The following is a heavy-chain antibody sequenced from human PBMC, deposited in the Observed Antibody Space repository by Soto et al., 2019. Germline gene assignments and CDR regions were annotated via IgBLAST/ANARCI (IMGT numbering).Heavy chain of an antibody. CDR2: IYHTGGT. CDR1: GVSISTDNW. V-gene: IGHV4-4*02. Sequence: QVQLQESGPGLVKPSGTLSVPCAVSGVSISTDNWWSWVRQPLGKVLEWTGEIYHTGGTFYNPSLKSRVTVSLDKSNNQFSLRLTSVPAADTAVYYCAKNTCYGGTCDTAFRIWGQGTTVTVSP. CDR3: AKNTCYGGTCDTAFRI. D-gene: IGHD2-15*01. J-gene: IGHJ3*02.